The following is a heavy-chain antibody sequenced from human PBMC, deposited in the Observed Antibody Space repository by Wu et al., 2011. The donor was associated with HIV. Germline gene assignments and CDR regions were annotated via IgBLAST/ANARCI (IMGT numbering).Heavy chain of an antibody. V-gene: IGHV1-2*02. CDR1: GYVFTDFY. CDR2: INPGTGGT. J-gene: IGHJ4*02. Sequence: QVQLVQSGAEMKKPGASVKLSCMTSGYVFTDFYIHWVRQAPGQGLEWMGWINPGTGGTISAPRFLGRVTLTRDTSISAAYIELSRLGPDDTAVYYCTSAAYNCPATSCTRNYFDYWGQGTLVTVSS. D-gene: IGHD2-2*01. CDR3: TSAAYNCPATSCTRNYFDY.